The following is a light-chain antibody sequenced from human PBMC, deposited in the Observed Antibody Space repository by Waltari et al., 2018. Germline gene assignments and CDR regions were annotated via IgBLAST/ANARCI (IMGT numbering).Light chain of an antibody. CDR2: GAS. CDR3: QHYVRLPVT. CDR1: QTIRES. V-gene: IGKV3-20*01. Sequence: DIVLTQSPGTLSLSPGERAPLSCRASQTIRESFAWYQQKPGQAPRLLLYGASSRAAGIPDRFSGSGSGTDFSLTISRLEPEDFAVYYCQHYVRLPVTFGRGTKVEIK. J-gene: IGKJ1*01.